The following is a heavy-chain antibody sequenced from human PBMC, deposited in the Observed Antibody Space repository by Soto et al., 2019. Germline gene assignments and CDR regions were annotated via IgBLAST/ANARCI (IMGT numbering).Heavy chain of an antibody. CDR2: LSYDGSNK. CDR1: GFTFSSYA. V-gene: IGHV3-30-3*01. J-gene: IGHJ4*02. CDR3: ARGTYIVATITGY. D-gene: IGHD5-12*01. Sequence: QVQLVESGGGVVQPGRSLRLSCAASGFTFSSYAMHWVRQAPGKGLEWVAVLSYDGSNKYYADSVKGRFTISRDNSKNTLYLQMNSLRAEDTAVYYCARGTYIVATITGYWGQGTLVTVSS.